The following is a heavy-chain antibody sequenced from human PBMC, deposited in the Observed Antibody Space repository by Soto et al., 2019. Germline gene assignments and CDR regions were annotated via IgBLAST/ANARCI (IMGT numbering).Heavy chain of an antibody. CDR1: GSSISSYY. CDR2: IYYSGST. J-gene: IGHJ4*02. CDR3: ARHDVPHGDNWNYVLDY. V-gene: IGHV4-59*08. Sequence: PSETLSLTCTVSGSSISSYYWSWLRQPPGKGLGWIGYIYYSGSTNYNPALKSRVTISVDRSKNQFSLKLSSVTAADTAVYYCARHDVPHGDNWNYVLDYWGQGTLATAPQ. D-gene: IGHD1-7*01.